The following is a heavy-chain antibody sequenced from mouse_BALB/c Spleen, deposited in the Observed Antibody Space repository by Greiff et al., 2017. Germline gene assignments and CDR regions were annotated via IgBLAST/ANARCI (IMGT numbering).Heavy chain of an antibody. CDR1: GYTFTSYW. D-gene: IGHD2-14*01. CDR3: TSYRYDVDY. V-gene: IGHV1S127*01. J-gene: IGHJ2*01. CDR2: IDPSDSYT. Sequence: QVQLQQPGAELVKPGASVKMSCKASGYTFTSYWMHWVKQRPGQGLEWIGVIDPSDSYTSYNQKFKGKATLTVDTSSSTAYMQLSSLTSEDSAVYYCTSYRYDVDYGGQGTTLTVSS.